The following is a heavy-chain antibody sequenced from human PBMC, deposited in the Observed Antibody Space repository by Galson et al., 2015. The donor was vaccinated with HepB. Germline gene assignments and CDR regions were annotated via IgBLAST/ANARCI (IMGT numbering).Heavy chain of an antibody. CDR1: GFTFSDYY. V-gene: IGHV3-11*05. D-gene: IGHD3-22*01. Sequence: SLRLSCAASGFTFSDYYMSWIRQAPGKGLEWVSYISSSSSYTNYADSVKGRFTISRDNAKNSLYLQMNSLRAEDTAVYYCARVQNYYDSSGYYPDYWGQGTLDTVSS. CDR2: ISSSSSYT. J-gene: IGHJ4*02. CDR3: ARVQNYYDSSGYYPDY.